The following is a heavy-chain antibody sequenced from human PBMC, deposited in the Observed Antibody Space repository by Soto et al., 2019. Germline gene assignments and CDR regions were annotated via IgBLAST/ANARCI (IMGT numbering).Heavy chain of an antibody. V-gene: IGHV4-34*01. J-gene: IGHJ5*02. CDR2: INHSGST. CDR1: GGSFSGYY. Sequence: PSETLSLTCAVYGGSFSGYYWSWIRQPPGKGLEWIGEINHSGSTNYNPSLKSRVTISVDTSKNQFSLKLSSVTAADTAVYYCARGLGFWSGYYIMRVHRYVNLFDPWGQGTLVTVSS. D-gene: IGHD3-3*01. CDR3: ARGLGFWSGYYIMRVHRYVNLFDP.